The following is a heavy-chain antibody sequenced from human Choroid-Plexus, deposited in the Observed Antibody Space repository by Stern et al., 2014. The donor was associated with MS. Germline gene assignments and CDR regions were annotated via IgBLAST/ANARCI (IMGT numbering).Heavy chain of an antibody. CDR3: AKDRQYLTYFFDH. CDR2: VSYDGSNK. CDR1: GFTFGSCA. D-gene: IGHD2/OR15-2a*01. Sequence: VQLVESGGGVVQPGRPLRLSCVASGFTFGSCAMHWVRQAPGKGLEWVAGVSYDGSNKYYAESVKGRFTISRENSQNTLYMQISSLRPEDTAVYYCAKDRQYLTYFFDHWGQGSLVTVSS. V-gene: IGHV3-30*18. J-gene: IGHJ5*02.